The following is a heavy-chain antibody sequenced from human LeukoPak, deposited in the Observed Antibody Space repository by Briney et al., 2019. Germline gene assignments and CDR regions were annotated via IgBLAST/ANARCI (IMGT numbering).Heavy chain of an antibody. V-gene: IGHV3-48*02. D-gene: IGHD1-26*01. J-gene: IGHJ4*02. CDR2: ISSSSSTI. CDR3: ASNRYSGSSSSFDY. CDR1: GFTFSSYS. Sequence: PGGSLRLSCAGSGFTFSSYSMNWVRQAPGKGLEWVSYISSSSSTIYYADSVKGRFTISRDNAKNSLYLQMNGLRDEDTAVYYCASNRYSGSSSSFDYWGQGTLVTVSS.